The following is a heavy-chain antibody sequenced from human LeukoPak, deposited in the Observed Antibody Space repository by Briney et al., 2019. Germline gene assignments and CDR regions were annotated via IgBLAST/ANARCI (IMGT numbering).Heavy chain of an antibody. J-gene: IGHJ6*02. CDR2: ISAYNGNA. V-gene: IGHV1-18*01. CDR1: SYTFTSYG. CDR3: ARDYDFWSGYYVYYYYGMDV. D-gene: IGHD3-3*01. Sequence: ASVKVSCKASSYTFTSYGISWVRQAPGQGLEWMGWISAYNGNANYAQKLQGRVTMTTDTSTSTAYTELRSLRSDDTAVYYCARDYDFWSGYYVYYYYGMDVWGQGTTVTVSS.